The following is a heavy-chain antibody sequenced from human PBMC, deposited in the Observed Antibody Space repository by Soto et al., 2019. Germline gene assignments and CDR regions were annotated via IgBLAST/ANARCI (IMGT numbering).Heavy chain of an antibody. D-gene: IGHD2-15*01. J-gene: IGHJ6*02. V-gene: IGHV2-5*02. CDR3: AYLPCSGGSCYWFSFSGMDV. CDR2: IYWDDDK. CDR1: GFSLSTSGVG. Sequence: QITLKESGPTLVKPTQTLTLTCTFSGFSLSTSGVGVAWIRQPPGKALEWLALIYWDDDKRYRPSLESRLTITKDVSKTLVVLTMTNMDSVDTATYYCAYLPCSGGSCYWFSFSGMDVWGQGTTVTVSS.